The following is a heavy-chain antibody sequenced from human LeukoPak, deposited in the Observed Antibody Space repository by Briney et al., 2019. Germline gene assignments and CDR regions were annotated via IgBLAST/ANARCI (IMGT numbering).Heavy chain of an antibody. CDR3: AKSYCSGGSCYRGYYYGMDV. Sequence: GGSLRLSCAASGFTFSSYGMHWVRQAPGKGLEWVAVISYDGSNKYYADSVKGRFTISRDNSKNTLYLQMNSLRAEDTAVYYCAKSYCSGGSCYRGYYYGMDVWGQGTTVTVSS. CDR2: ISYDGSNK. CDR1: GFTFSSYG. V-gene: IGHV3-30*18. D-gene: IGHD2-15*01. J-gene: IGHJ6*02.